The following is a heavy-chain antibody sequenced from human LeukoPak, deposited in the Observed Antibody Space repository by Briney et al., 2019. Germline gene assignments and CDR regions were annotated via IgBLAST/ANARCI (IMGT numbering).Heavy chain of an antibody. CDR2: IYYSGST. CDR3: AREDSSGYPGWFDP. CDR1: GGSISSGGYY. J-gene: IGHJ5*02. Sequence: PSETLSLTCTVSGGSISSGGYYWSWIRQHPGKGPEWIGYIYYSGSTYYNPSLKSRVTISVDTSKNQFSLKLSSVTAADTAVYYCAREDSSGYPGWFDPWGQGTLVTVSS. V-gene: IGHV4-31*03. D-gene: IGHD3-22*01.